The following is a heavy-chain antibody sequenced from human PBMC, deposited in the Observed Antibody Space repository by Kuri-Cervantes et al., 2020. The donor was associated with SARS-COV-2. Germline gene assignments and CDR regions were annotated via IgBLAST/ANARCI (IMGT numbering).Heavy chain of an antibody. D-gene: IGHD3-22*01. J-gene: IGHJ6*02. CDR1: GGSISSRSYY. Sequence: GSLRLSCSVSGGSISSRSYYWGWIRQPPGKGLEWIGSIYYSGSTNYNPTLKSRVTISVDTSTNQFFLNLTSVTAADTAVYYCARQGGYYGRDVWGQGTTVTVSS. V-gene: IGHV4-39*01. CDR3: ARQGGYYGRDV. CDR2: IYYSGST.